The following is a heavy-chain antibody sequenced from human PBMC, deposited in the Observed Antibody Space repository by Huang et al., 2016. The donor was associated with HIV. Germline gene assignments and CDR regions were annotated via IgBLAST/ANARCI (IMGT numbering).Heavy chain of an antibody. J-gene: IGHJ4*02. CDR2: MNPNIGNT. V-gene: IGHV1-8*03. Sequence: QVQLVQSEAEVKKPGASVKVSCKASGYTFTHYDINWLRQAAGQGLEWMGWMNPNIGNTGYAQKFQGRVTITRNTSISTAYMELSGLRSEDTAVYYCARADPGYCSGGSCKEFDYWGQGTLVTVSS. D-gene: IGHD2-15*01. CDR1: GYTFTHYD. CDR3: ARADPGYCSGGSCKEFDY.